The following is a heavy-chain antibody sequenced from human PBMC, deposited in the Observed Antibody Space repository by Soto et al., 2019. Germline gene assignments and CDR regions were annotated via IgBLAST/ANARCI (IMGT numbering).Heavy chain of an antibody. Sequence: GSLRLSCAASGFTFSSYEMNWVRQAPGKGLEWVSYISNSGSPMSYADSVKGRFTISRDNAKNSLYLQMNSLRAEDTAVYYCVRDEGSAWYFDYWGQGALVTVSS. CDR2: ISNSGSPM. D-gene: IGHD6-19*01. CDR3: VRDEGSAWYFDY. V-gene: IGHV3-48*03. J-gene: IGHJ4*02. CDR1: GFTFSSYE.